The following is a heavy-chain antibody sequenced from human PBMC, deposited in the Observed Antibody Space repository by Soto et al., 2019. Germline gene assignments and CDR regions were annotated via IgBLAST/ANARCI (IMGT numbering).Heavy chain of an antibody. CDR1: GGTFSSYA. CDR3: ARVLTGAAY. D-gene: IGHD3-9*01. CDR2: IIPLFGTP. J-gene: IGHJ4*02. Sequence: QVPLLQSGAEVRKPGSAVKVSCKASGGTFSSYAISWVRQAPGQGLEWMGGIIPLFGTPNYAQRFQGRVTITADESTSTAYLEVSSLRSEDTAVYYCARVLTGAAYWGQGTLVTVSS. V-gene: IGHV1-69*01.